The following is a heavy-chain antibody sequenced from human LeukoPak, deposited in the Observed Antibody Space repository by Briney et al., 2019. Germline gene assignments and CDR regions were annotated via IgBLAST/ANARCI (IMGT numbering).Heavy chain of an antibody. V-gene: IGHV5-10-1*01. J-gene: IGHJ5*02. CDR3: ARRVVVPTAGSFHP. CDR2: IDPSDSYT. D-gene: IGHD2-2*01. Sequence: GESLKISCKGSGYRFTNYWISWVRQMPGKGLEWMGRIDPSDSYTSYSPSFQGHVTISVDKSISTAYLQWSSLEASDTAMYYCARRVVVPTAGSFHPWGQGTLVIVSS. CDR1: GYRFTNYW.